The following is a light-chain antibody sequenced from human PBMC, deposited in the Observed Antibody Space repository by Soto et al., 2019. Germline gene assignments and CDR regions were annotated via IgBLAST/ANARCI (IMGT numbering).Light chain of an antibody. Sequence: DIQMTHSPSTLSASVGDRVTITCRASHSISDWLSWYQQTPGKAPKLLIYKASRLQSGVPSRFSGSRSGTEFSLTISSLQTDDFATFCCQQYYTSPYTFCQGTKLEIK. V-gene: IGKV1-5*03. CDR2: KAS. CDR1: HSISDW. CDR3: QQYYTSPYT. J-gene: IGKJ2*01.